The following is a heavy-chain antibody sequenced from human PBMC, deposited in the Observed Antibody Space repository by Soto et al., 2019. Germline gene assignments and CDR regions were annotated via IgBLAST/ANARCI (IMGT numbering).Heavy chain of an antibody. CDR2: INAGNGNT. Sequence: ASVKVSCKASGYTFTSCAMHWVRQAPGQRLEWMGWINAGNGNTKYSQKFQGRVTITRDTSASTAYMELSSLRSEDTAVYYCAREGSSWYYYYYGMDVWGQGTTVTVSS. J-gene: IGHJ6*02. D-gene: IGHD6-13*01. V-gene: IGHV1-3*01. CDR3: AREGSSWYYYYYGMDV. CDR1: GYTFTSCA.